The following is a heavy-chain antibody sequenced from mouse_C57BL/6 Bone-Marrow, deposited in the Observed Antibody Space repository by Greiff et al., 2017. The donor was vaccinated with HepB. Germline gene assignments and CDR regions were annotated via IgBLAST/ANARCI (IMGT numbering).Heavy chain of an antibody. J-gene: IGHJ3*01. Sequence: VKLMESGPELVKPGASVKISCKASGYAFSSSWMNWVKQRPGKGLEWIGRIYPGDGDTNYNGKFKGKATLTADKSSSTAYMQLSSLTSEDSAVYFCARVRYSPWFAYWGQGTLVTVSA. CDR3: ARVRYSPWFAY. CDR2: IYPGDGDT. V-gene: IGHV1-82*01. D-gene: IGHD1-3*01. CDR1: GYAFSSSW.